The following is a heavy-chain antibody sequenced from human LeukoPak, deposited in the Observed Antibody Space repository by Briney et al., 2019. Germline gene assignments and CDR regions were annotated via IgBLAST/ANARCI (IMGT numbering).Heavy chain of an antibody. CDR2: ISSSSSYI. CDR3: ASDPALPFDY. V-gene: IGHV3-21*01. CDR1: GITFSNYA. D-gene: IGHD3-16*02. J-gene: IGHJ4*02. Sequence: GGSLRLSCVASGITFSNYAVNWVRQAPGKGLEWVSSISSSSSYIYYADSVKGRFTISRDNAKNSLYLQMNSLRAEDTAVYYCASDPALPFDYWGQGTLVTVSS.